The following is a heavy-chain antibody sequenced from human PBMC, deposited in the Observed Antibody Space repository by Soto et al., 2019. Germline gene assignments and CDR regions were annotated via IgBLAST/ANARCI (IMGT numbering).Heavy chain of an antibody. Sequence: EVQLLESGGGLVQPGGSLTLACAASGFTFSNYAMGWVRQAPGKGLEWVSIIGGSGGSTYYADSEQGRFTISRDNSKNTLYLQMNGLRVEDTAVYYCAKYGAESYGSYYYYYYMDVWGKGTTVTVTS. CDR2: IGGSGGST. CDR3: AKYGAESYGSYYYYYYMDV. V-gene: IGHV3-23*01. J-gene: IGHJ6*03. CDR1: GFTFSNYA. D-gene: IGHD3-10*01.